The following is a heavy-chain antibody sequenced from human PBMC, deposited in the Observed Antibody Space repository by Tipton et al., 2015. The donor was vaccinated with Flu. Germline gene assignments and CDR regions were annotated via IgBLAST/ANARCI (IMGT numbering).Heavy chain of an antibody. CDR1: GYSISSDYY. V-gene: IGHV4-38-2*02. D-gene: IGHD4-11*01. Sequence: LRLSCTVSGYSISSDYYWGWIRQPPGKGLEWIGNIYHTGNTYYNSSLKSRVSISVDRSKNQFSLKVSSVTAADTAVYYCARRSYSNYVSEPKNRFDPWGQGTLVTVSS. J-gene: IGHJ5*02. CDR3: ARRSYSNYVSEPKNRFDP. CDR2: IYHTGNT.